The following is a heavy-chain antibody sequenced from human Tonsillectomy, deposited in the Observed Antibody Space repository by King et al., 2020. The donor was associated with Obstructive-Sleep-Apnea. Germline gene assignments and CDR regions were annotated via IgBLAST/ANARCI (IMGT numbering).Heavy chain of an antibody. CDR1: GFTFSNAW. V-gene: IGHV3-15*01. Sequence: VQLVESGGGLVKPGGSLRLSCAASGFTFSNAWMSWVRQAPGKGLEWVGRIKSKTNGGTTDYAAPVKGRFSISRDDSKNTLFLQMNGLKSEDTAIYYCSTEDDWGQGTLVTVSS. CDR3: STEDD. J-gene: IGHJ4*02. CDR2: IKSKTNGGTT.